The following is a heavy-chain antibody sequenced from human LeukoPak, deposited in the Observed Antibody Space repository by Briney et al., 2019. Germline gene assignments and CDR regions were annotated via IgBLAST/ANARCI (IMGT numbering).Heavy chain of an antibody. D-gene: IGHD2-21*02. V-gene: IGHV3-30*02. Sequence: GRSLRLSCAASGFTFSSYGMHWVRQAPGKGLEWVAFIRYDGSNKYYADSVKGRFTISRDNSKNTLYLQMNSLRAEDTAVYYCAKVTSPQSAYCGGDCYSPFDYWGQGTLVTVSS. CDR3: AKVTSPQSAYCGGDCYSPFDY. CDR1: GFTFSSYG. CDR2: IRYDGSNK. J-gene: IGHJ4*02.